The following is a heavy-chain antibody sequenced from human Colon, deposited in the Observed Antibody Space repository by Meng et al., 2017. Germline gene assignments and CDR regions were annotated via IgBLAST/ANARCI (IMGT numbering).Heavy chain of an antibody. CDR2: ISGYSGVT. CDR1: GYTFINYG. D-gene: IGHD6-13*01. Sequence: ASAKVSCKAAGYTFINYGSTWVRQAPGQGLEWMGWISGYSGVTNYAQDLQDRVTITTDASTTTAYSELRSLRSDDTAVYYCAKYRPAAGTYYFDYWGQGTLVTVSS. J-gene: IGHJ4*02. V-gene: IGHV1-18*01. CDR3: AKYRPAAGTYYFDY.